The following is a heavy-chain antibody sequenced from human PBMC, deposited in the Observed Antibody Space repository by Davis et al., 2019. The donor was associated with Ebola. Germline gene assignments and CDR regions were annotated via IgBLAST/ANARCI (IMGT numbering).Heavy chain of an antibody. CDR3: AREIAVAGPGAFDY. CDR1: GFTFSSYW. J-gene: IGHJ4*02. D-gene: IGHD6-19*01. V-gene: IGHV3-74*01. CDR2: IKSDGSST. Sequence: GESLKISCEASGFTFSSYWMHWVRQAPGKGLVWVSHIKSDGSSTAYADSVKGRFTISRDNAKNSLYLQMNSLRAEDTAVYYCAREIAVAGPGAFDYWGQGTLVTVSS.